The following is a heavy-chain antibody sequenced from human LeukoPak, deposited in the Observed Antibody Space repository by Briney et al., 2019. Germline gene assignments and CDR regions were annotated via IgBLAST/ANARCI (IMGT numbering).Heavy chain of an antibody. CDR2: THHFGGEK. V-gene: IGHV3-7*01. D-gene: IGHD3-9*01. CDR3: ARDAGYYIYFYFMDV. Sequence: GGSLRLSCAASGFTFSSHSMSWVRQAPGKGLEWVASTHHFGGEKHYADSVKGRFTISRDNAKNSVDLQMNSLRVEDTAVYYCARDAGYYIYFYFMDVWGKGTTVTVSS. CDR1: GFTFSSHS. J-gene: IGHJ6*03.